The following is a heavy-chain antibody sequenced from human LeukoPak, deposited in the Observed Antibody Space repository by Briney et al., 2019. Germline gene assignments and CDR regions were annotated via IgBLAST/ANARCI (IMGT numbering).Heavy chain of an antibody. V-gene: IGHV4-59*01. CDR1: GVSISIYY. D-gene: IGHD1-7*01. J-gene: IGHJ4*02. CDR3: VRDRELNY. CDR2: IYNRGST. Sequence: SETLSLTCTVSGVSISIYYWSWVRQPPGKGLEWIGYIYNRGSTIYNPSLKSRATISADTSKNQFSLQLSSVTAADTAVYYCVRDRELNYWGQGTLVTVSS.